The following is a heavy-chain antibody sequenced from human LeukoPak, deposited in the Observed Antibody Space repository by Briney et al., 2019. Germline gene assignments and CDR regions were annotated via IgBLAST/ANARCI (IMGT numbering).Heavy chain of an antibody. CDR3: ARIFCSSTSCYFFDY. CDR2: IIPIFGTA. V-gene: IGHV1-69*13. J-gene: IGHJ4*02. CDR1: GGTFSSYA. D-gene: IGHD2-2*01. Sequence: SVKVSCKASGGTFSSYAISWVRQAPGQGLEWMGGIIPIFGTANYAQKFQGRVTITADESTSTAYMELSSLRSEDTAVYYCARIFCSSTSCYFFDYWGQGTLVTVS.